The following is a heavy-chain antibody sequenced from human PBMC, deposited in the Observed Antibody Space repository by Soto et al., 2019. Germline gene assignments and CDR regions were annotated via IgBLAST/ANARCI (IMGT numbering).Heavy chain of an antibody. J-gene: IGHJ5*02. CDR1: GYSFTSYW. Sequence: GESLQISCKGSGYSFTSYWIGWVRQMPGKGLEWMGIIYPGDSDTRYSPSFQGQVTISADKSISTAYLQWSSLKASDTAMYYCARRRYYYDSSGYYGGVYNWFDPWCQGTLVTVSS. D-gene: IGHD3-22*01. CDR3: ARRRYYYDSSGYYGGVYNWFDP. V-gene: IGHV5-51*01. CDR2: IYPGDSDT.